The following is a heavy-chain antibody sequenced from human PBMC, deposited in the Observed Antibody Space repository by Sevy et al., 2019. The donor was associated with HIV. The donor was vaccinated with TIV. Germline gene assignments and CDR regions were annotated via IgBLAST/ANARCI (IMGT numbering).Heavy chain of an antibody. D-gene: IGHD6-19*01. J-gene: IGHJ3*02. Sequence: GGSLRLSCAASGFTFSSYSMNWVRQAPGKGLEWVSYISSSSSTIYYADSVKGRFTISRDNAKNSLYLQMNSLRDEDTAVYYCARAFIAVAGGHAFDIWGQVTMVTVSS. V-gene: IGHV3-48*02. CDR3: ARAFIAVAGGHAFDI. CDR2: ISSSSSTI. CDR1: GFTFSSYS.